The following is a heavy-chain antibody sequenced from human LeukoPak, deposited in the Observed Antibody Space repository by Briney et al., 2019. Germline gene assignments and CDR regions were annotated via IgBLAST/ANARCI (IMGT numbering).Heavy chain of an antibody. CDR1: GGSISSYY. D-gene: IGHD3-22*01. CDR2: IYYSGST. Sequence: PSETLSLTCTVSGGSISSYYWSWIRQPPGKGLEWMGYIYYSGSTNYNPSLKSRVTISVDTSKNQFSLKLSSVTAADTAVYYCARLGIYYDSSGYYDYWGQGTLVTVSS. CDR3: ARLGIYYDSSGYYDY. J-gene: IGHJ4*02. V-gene: IGHV4-59*08.